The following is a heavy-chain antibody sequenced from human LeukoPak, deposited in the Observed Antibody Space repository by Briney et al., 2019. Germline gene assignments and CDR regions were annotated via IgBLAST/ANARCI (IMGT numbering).Heavy chain of an antibody. J-gene: IGHJ5*02. D-gene: IGHD4-23*01. CDR3: ARDLADCGGTGFDP. V-gene: IGHV4-31*03. Sequence: SETLSLTCTVSGGSISSGGYYWSWIRQHPGKGLEWIGYIYYSGSTYYNPSLKSRVTISVDTSKNQFSLKLSSVTAADTAVYYCARDLADCGGTGFDPWGQGTLVTVSS. CDR1: GGSISSGGYY. CDR2: IYYSGST.